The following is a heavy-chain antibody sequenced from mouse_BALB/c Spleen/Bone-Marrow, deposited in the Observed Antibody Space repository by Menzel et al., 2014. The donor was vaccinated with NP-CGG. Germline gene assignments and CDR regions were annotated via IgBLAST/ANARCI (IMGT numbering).Heavy chain of an antibody. Sequence: QVQLQQPGAELVKHGASAKLSCKASGYTFTSYYMFWAKQRPGQGLEWIGGINPSNGANNFNEKFKSKATLTVDKSSSTAYMQLSSLTSEDSAVYYCSRGGNFDVMDYWGQGTSVTVSS. J-gene: IGHJ4*01. V-gene: IGHV1S81*02. CDR2: INPSNGAN. D-gene: IGHD2-1*01. CDR3: SRGGNFDVMDY. CDR1: GYTFTSYY.